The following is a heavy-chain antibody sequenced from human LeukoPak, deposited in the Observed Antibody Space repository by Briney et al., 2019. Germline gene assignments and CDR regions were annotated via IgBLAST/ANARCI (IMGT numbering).Heavy chain of an antibody. CDR2: IPCDGSNK. CDR1: GFTFSSYG. J-gene: IGHJ6*03. V-gene: IGHV3-30*02. D-gene: IGHD2-21*02. CDR3: EKGNCGGDCYPYYYFYMDV. Sequence: GGSLRLSCAASGFTFSSYGMHWVRQAPGKGLEWVAFIPCDGSNKYYADSVKGRFTISRDNSKNTLYLQMHGVRAEATAVYYCEKGNCGGDCYPYYYFYMDVWGKGTTVTVSS.